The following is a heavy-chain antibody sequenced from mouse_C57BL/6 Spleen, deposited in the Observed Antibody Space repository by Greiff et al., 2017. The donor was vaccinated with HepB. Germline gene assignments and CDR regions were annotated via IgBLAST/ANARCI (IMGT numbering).Heavy chain of an antibody. D-gene: IGHD1-1*01. CDR1: GYTFTSYW. CDR3: AGITTVVADWYFDV. Sequence: QVQLKQPGAELVKPGASVKMSCKASGYTFTSYWITWVKQRPGQGLEWIGDIYPGSGSTNYNEKFKSKATLTVDTSSSTAYMQLSSLTSEDSAVYYCAGITTVVADWYFDVWGTGTTVTVSS. CDR2: IYPGSGST. J-gene: IGHJ1*03. V-gene: IGHV1-55*01.